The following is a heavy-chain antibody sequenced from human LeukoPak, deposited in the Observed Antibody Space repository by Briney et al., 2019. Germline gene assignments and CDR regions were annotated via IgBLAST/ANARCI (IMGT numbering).Heavy chain of an antibody. D-gene: IGHD2-2*01. V-gene: IGHV1-46*01. CDR1: GYTFTSYY. CDR2: FNPSGGDT. CDR3: ARGCRVVPGVHNVGMTSYYNGMDV. J-gene: IGHJ6*02. Sequence: ASVKVSCKASGYTFTSYYMHWVRQAAGLGLQWMGIFNPSGGDTSYAQKFQGRDTTTRDTSTSTVYMEVVSLRSEDTAVYYCARGCRVVPGVHNVGMTSYYNGMDVWGQGTTVTVSS.